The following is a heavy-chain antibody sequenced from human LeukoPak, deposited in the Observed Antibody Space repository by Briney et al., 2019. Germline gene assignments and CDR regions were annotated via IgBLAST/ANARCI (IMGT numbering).Heavy chain of an antibody. CDR2: ISYTWST. D-gene: IGHD4-17*01. J-gene: IGHJ4*02. CDR3: ASATAYGEAPD. V-gene: IGHV4-59*08. Sequence: SETLSLTCTVSGSSISSFYWSWIRLPPGKGLEWIGYISYTWSTNYNPSLKNRVTISVDTSKNQFSLKLSSVTAADTAVYYCASATAYGEAPDWGQGTLVTVSS. CDR1: GSSISSFY.